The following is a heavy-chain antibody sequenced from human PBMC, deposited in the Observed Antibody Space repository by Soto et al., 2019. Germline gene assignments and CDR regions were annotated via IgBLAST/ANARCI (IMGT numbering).Heavy chain of an antibody. CDR2: IRSKANSYAT. V-gene: IGHV3-73*01. CDR1: GFTFSGSA. CDR3: TRPHYDFWGNYYYYGMDV. Sequence: GSLRLSCAASGFTFSGSAMHWVRQASGKGLEWVGRIRSKANSYATAYAASVKGRFTISRDDSKNTSYLQMNSLKTEDTAVYNCTRPHYDFWGNYYYYGMDVWGQGTTVTVSS. D-gene: IGHD3-3*01. J-gene: IGHJ6*02.